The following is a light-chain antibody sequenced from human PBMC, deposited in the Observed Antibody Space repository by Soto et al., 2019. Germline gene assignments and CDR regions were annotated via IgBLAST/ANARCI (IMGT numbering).Light chain of an antibody. CDR3: QQYDNYKPLT. CDR1: QSISSW. J-gene: IGKJ4*01. V-gene: IGKV1-5*01. Sequence: DIQMTQSPSTLSASVGDRVTITCRASQSISSWLAWYQQKPGKAPKLLIFDASSLESGTPSRFSGRRSGTQFNLTINGLQPDDFATYYCQQYDNYKPLTFGGGTKVDIK. CDR2: DAS.